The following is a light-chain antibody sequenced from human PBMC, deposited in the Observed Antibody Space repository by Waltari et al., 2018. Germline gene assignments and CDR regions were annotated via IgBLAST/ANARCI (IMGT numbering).Light chain of an antibody. CDR1: QGISNY. Sequence: DIQMTQSPPALSVSVGDTVTITCRASQGISNYLAWFQQKPGSAPKPLLYGASSLQSGVPSKFSGSGSGTDFALTISGLLPEDVATYYCQQYSTYPITFGQGTRLDIK. CDR2: GAS. CDR3: QQYSTYPIT. J-gene: IGKJ5*01. V-gene: IGKV1-16*02.